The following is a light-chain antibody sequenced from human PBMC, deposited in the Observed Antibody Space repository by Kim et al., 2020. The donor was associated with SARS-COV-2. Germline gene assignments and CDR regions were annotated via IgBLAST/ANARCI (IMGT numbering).Light chain of an antibody. CDR2: GRN. Sequence: SSELTQDPFVSVALGQTVRITCQGDSLRSYYATWYQHKPRQAPVLVIYGRNNRPSGIPDRFSGSASGNTASLTITGTQAEDEADFYCQSRDSDGRVMFGGGTQLTVL. CDR3: QSRDSDGRVM. V-gene: IGLV3-19*01. J-gene: IGLJ3*02. CDR1: SLRSYY.